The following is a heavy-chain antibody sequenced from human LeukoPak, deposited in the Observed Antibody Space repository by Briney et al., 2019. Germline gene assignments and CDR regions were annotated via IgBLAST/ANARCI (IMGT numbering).Heavy chain of an antibody. J-gene: IGHJ4*02. D-gene: IGHD6-13*01. V-gene: IGHV3-74*01. CDR1: GFTFDDYA. CDR3: ARDRSSSWDY. CDR2: INSDGSST. Sequence: GRSLRLSCAASGFTFDDYAMHWVRQAPGKGLVWVSRINSDGSSTSYADSVKGRFTISRDNAKNTLYLQMNSLRAEDTAVYYCARDRSSSWDYWGQGTLVTVSS.